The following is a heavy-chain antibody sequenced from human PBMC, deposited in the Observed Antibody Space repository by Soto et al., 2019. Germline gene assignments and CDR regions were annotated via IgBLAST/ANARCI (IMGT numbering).Heavy chain of an antibody. J-gene: IGHJ4*02. CDR2: IYPSDSDT. CDR3: ARGGVSTRTFDY. D-gene: IGHD3-3*01. CDR1: GYNFDGYW. Sequence: PGAALKISGKGSGYNFDGYWIAWVRQMPGKGLELMGIIYPSDSDTRYRPSFQGPVTISADKPIISAYLQWSSLRASDTAMYYCARGGVSTRTFDYWGQGTPVTVSS. V-gene: IGHV5-51*01.